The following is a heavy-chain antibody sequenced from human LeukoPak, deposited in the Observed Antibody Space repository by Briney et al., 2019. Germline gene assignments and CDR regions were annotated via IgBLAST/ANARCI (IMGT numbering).Heavy chain of an antibody. V-gene: IGHV3-30-3*01. CDR1: GFTFSNYA. J-gene: IGHJ4*02. Sequence: GGSLRLSCAASGFTFSNYAILWVRQAPGKGLEWVAVISYDGSSKNFADSVKGRFTISRDNSKNTLYLQMNSLRAEDTAVYYCARRRYNWNAIDYWGQGTLVTVSS. D-gene: IGHD1-20*01. CDR2: ISYDGSSK. CDR3: ARRRYNWNAIDY.